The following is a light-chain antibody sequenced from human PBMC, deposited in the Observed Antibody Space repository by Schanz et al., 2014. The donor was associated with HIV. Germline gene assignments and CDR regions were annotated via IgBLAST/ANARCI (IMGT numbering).Light chain of an antibody. V-gene: IGKV1D-16*01. Sequence: DIQMTQSPSTLSASVGARVTITCRASQGISSWLAWYQQKPGKAPKVLIYAASYLQSGVPSRFSGSGSGTEFTLTISSLQPDDFATYYCQQFITYPWTFGQGTTVEIK. J-gene: IGKJ1*01. CDR1: QGISSW. CDR2: AAS. CDR3: QQFITYPWT.